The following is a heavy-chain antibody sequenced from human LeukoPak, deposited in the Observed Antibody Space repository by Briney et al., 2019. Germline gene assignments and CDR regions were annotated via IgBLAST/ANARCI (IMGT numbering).Heavy chain of an antibody. D-gene: IGHD4-17*01. CDR3: AREDYGDYFDY. CDR2: IYNSGGT. J-gene: IGHJ4*02. CDR1: GDSISRHS. V-gene: IGHV4-59*11. Sequence: PSETLSLTCTVSGDSISRHSWTWIRQPPGKGLEWVGYIYNSGGTNYSPSLKSRVTISIDTSKNQFSLRLNSVTAADTAVYYCAREDYGDYFDYWGQGTLVTVSS.